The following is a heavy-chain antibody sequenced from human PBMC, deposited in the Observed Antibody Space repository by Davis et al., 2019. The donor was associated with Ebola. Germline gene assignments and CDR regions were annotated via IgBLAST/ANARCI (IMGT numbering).Heavy chain of an antibody. CDR2: ISSSSSYI. V-gene: IGHV3-21*04. D-gene: IGHD2-8*02. Sequence: GGSLRLSCTASGFTFGDYAMSWVRQAPGKGLEWVSSISSSSSYIYYADSVKGRFTISRDNAKNSLYLQMNSLRAEDTAVYYCARGIVLVVYAIKYYYGMDVWGQGTTVTVSS. CDR3: ARGIVLVVYAIKYYYGMDV. J-gene: IGHJ6*02. CDR1: GFTFGDYA.